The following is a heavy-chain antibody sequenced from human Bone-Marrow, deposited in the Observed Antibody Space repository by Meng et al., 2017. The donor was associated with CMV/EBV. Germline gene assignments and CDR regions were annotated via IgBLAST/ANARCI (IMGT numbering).Heavy chain of an antibody. J-gene: IGHJ5*02. D-gene: IGHD6-19*01. CDR3: ARVPGGWYSDFWFDP. Sequence: SGTLTLTCTVSGGSISSTSYYWGWIRQPPGKGLEWIGCIYYSGSTYYNPSVKSRLTISVDTSKNKFSLKLSSVTAADTAVYYCARVPGGWYSDFWFDPWGQGTLVTVSS. CDR1: GGSISSTSYY. V-gene: IGHV4-39*07. CDR2: IYYSGST.